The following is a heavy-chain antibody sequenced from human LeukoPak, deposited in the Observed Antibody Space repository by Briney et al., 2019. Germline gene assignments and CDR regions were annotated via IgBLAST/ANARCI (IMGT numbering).Heavy chain of an antibody. D-gene: IGHD3-22*01. V-gene: IGHV4-34*01. J-gene: IGHJ4*02. Sequence: PSETLSLTCAVYGGSFSGYYWSWIRQPPGKGLEWIGEINHSGSTNYNPSLKSRVTISVDTSKNQFSLKPSSVTAADTAVYYCARGLDDSSGYYFDYWGQGTLVTVSS. CDR2: INHSGST. CDR3: ARGLDDSSGYYFDY. CDR1: GGSFSGYY.